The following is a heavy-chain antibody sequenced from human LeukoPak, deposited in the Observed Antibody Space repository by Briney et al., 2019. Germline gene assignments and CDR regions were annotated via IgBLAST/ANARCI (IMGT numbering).Heavy chain of an antibody. CDR1: GFIFSGSA. V-gene: IGHV3-73*01. Sequence: GGSLRLSCAASGFIFSGSAMHWVRQASGKGLEWVGRVRSKANNHATTYAAALKGRFNISRDDSKNTIYLEMNSLKAEDTAAYYCTRGTSSGFDYWGRGTLVTVSS. CDR3: TRGTSSGFDY. J-gene: IGHJ4*02. CDR2: VRSKANNHAT. D-gene: IGHD6-19*01.